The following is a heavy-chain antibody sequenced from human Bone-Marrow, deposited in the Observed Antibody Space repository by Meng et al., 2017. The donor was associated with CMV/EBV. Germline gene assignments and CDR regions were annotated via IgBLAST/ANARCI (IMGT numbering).Heavy chain of an antibody. CDR1: GGTCSSYA. CDR2: IIPIFGTA. V-gene: IGHV1-69*05. J-gene: IGHJ4*02. D-gene: IGHD1-7*01. CDR3: AMREGELRLVFFDY. Sequence: KASGGTCSSYAISWVRQAPGQGLEWMGGIIPIFGTANYAQKFQGRVTITTDESTSTAYMGLSSLRSEDTAVYYCAMREGELRLVFFDYWGQGTLVTVSS.